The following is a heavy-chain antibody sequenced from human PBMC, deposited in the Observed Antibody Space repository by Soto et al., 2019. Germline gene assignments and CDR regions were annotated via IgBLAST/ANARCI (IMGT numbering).Heavy chain of an antibody. V-gene: IGHV1-69*06. CDR2: IIPIFGTA. CDR3: ARPLCDSSGFNCFDP. CDR1: GYTFTRYA. J-gene: IGHJ5*02. Sequence: SVKVSCKASGYTFTRYAISWVRQAPGQGLEWMGGIIPIFGTANYAQKFQGRVTITADKSTSTAYMELSSLRSEDTAVYYCARPLCDSSGFNCFDPWGQGTLVTVSS. D-gene: IGHD3-22*01.